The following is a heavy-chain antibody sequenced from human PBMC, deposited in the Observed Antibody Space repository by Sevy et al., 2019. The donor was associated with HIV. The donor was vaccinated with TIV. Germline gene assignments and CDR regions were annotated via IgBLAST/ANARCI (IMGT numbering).Heavy chain of an antibody. CDR1: GFTFKSYG. J-gene: IGHJ6*02. D-gene: IGHD3-3*01. V-gene: IGHV3-30*02. Sequence: GGSLRLSCAASGFTFKSYGMHWVRQAPGKGLEWVTFIRNDGSTKYYADSVRGRFTASRDNSKNTLYLHMNSLRPEDTAVYYCVKGPHPAVTTSYAFDDWGQGTTVTVSS. CDR3: VKGPHPAVTTSYAFDD. CDR2: IRNDGSTK.